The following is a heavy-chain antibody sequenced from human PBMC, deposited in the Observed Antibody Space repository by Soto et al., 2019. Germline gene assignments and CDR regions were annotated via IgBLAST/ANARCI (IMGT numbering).Heavy chain of an antibody. CDR1: GYTFTSYG. D-gene: IGHD3-9*01. J-gene: IGHJ3*02. CDR2: ISAYNGNT. Sequence: GASVKVSCKASGYTFTSYGISWVRQAPGQGLEWMGWISAYNGNTNYAQKLQGRVTMTTDTSTSTAYMELRSLRSDGTAVYYCARDLPGTRSYYDILTGYSPLDAFDIWGQGTMVTVSS. CDR3: ARDLPGTRSYYDILTGYSPLDAFDI. V-gene: IGHV1-18*01.